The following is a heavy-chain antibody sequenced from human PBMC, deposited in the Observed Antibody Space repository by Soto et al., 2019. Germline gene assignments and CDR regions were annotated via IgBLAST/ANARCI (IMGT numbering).Heavy chain of an antibody. J-gene: IGHJ6*01. V-gene: IGHV4-59*01. D-gene: IGHD6-19*01. Sequence: SETLSLTCTVSGGSISSYYWSWIRQPPGKGLEWIGYIYYSGSTNYNPSLKSRVTISVDTSKNQFSLKLSSVTAADTAGYYCARFKTRAGIAVAHYYYGMDVWGQGTTVTV. CDR2: IYYSGST. CDR3: ARFKTRAGIAVAHYYYGMDV. CDR1: GGSISSYY.